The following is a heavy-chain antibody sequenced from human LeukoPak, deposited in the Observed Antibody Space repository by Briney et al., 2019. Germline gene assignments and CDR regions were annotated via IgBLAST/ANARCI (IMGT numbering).Heavy chain of an antibody. J-gene: IGHJ6*02. CDR1: GGSISSYY. CDR3: ARDDLPYSVHHGMDV. CDR2: IYYSGST. V-gene: IGHV4-59*12. D-gene: IGHD2-21*01. Sequence: SETLSLTCTVSGGSISSYYWSWIRQPPGKGLEWIGYIYYSGSTNYNPSLNSRVTMSVDTSKNQVSLRLSSVTAADTAVYYCARDDLPYSVHHGMDVWGQGTTVTVSS.